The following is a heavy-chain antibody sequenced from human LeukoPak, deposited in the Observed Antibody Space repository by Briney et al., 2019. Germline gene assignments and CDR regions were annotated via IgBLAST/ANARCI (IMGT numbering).Heavy chain of an antibody. J-gene: IGHJ3*02. V-gene: IGHV3-30*04. D-gene: IGHD3-10*01. CDR2: ISYDGSNK. CDR1: GFTFSSYA. CDR3: ARERQWYGESPDAFDI. Sequence: GRSLRLSCAASGFTFSSYAMHWVRQAPGKGLEWVAVISYDGSNKYYADSVKGRFTISRDNSKNTLYLQMNSLRAEDTAVYYCARERQWYGESPDAFDIWGQGTMVTVSS.